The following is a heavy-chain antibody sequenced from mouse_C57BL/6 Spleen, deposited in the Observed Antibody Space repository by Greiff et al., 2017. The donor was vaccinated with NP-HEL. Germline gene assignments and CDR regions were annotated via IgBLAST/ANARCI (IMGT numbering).Heavy chain of an antibody. Sequence: EVQLVESGGGLVQPGGSLKLSCAASGFTFSDYYMYWVRQTPEKRLEWVAYISNGGGSTYYPDTVKGRFTISRDNAKNTLYLQMSRLKSEDTAMYYCARRDYYSNYNYYAMDYWGQGTSVTVSS. CDR1: GFTFSDYY. CDR3: ARRDYYSNYNYYAMDY. CDR2: ISNGGGST. J-gene: IGHJ4*01. V-gene: IGHV5-12*01. D-gene: IGHD2-5*01.